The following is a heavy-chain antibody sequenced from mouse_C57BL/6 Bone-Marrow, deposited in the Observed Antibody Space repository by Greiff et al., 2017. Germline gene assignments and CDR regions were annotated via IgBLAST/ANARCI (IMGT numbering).Heavy chain of an antibody. Sequence: QVQLQQSGAELARPGASVKLSCKASGYTFTSYGISWVKQRTGQGLEWIGEIYPRSGNTYYNEKFKGKPTLTADKSSSTAYMELRSLTSEDSAVYFCARGELRLRFAYWGQGTLVTVSA. CDR3: ARGELRLRFAY. V-gene: IGHV1-81*01. CDR1: GYTFTSYG. D-gene: IGHD3-2*02. J-gene: IGHJ3*01. CDR2: IYPRSGNT.